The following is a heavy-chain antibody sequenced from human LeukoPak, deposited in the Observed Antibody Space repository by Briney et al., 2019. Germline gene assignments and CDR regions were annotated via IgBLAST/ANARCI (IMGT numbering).Heavy chain of an antibody. CDR1: GFTFSGSA. Sequence: GGSLRLSCAASGFTFSGSAMHWVRQASGKGLEWVGRIRSKANSYATAYAASVKGRFTISRDDSKNTAYLQMNSLKTEDTAVYYCTRGDYCSSTSCYSYNWFDPWGQGTLVTVSS. V-gene: IGHV3-73*01. CDR3: TRGDYCSSTSCYSYNWFDP. J-gene: IGHJ5*02. D-gene: IGHD2-2*01. CDR2: IRSKANSYAT.